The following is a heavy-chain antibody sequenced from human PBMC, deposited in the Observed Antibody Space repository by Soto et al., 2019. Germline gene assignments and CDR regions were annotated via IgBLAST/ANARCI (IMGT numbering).Heavy chain of an antibody. CDR1: GFTFSSYW. CDR2: INSDGSST. D-gene: IGHD2-21*02. V-gene: IGHV3-74*01. J-gene: IGHJ2*01. CDR3: ARALSYTVVTRRYFDL. Sequence: EVQLVESGGGLVQPGGSLSLSCAASGFTFSSYWMHWVRQAPGKGLVWVSRINSDGSSTSYADSVKGRFTISRDNAKNTLYLQMNSLRAEDTAVYYCARALSYTVVTRRYFDLWGRGTLVTVSS.